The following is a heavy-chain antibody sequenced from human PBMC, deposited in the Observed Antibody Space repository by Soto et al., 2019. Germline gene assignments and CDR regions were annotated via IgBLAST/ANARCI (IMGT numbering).Heavy chain of an antibody. J-gene: IGHJ4*02. CDR3: AKDRRYGSSWIGYFDF. Sequence: EVQLLESGGGLVQPGGSLRLSCAASGFTFNSYGMSWVRQAPGKGLEWVSGISGSGGSTYFADSVKGRFTISRDNSKNTLYLQMNSLRAEDTALYYCAKDRRYGSSWIGYFDFWGQGTLVTVSS. CDR2: ISGSGGST. V-gene: IGHV3-23*01. D-gene: IGHD6-13*01. CDR1: GFTFNSYG.